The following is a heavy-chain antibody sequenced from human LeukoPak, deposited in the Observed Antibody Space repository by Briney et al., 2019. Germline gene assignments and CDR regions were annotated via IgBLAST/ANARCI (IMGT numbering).Heavy chain of an antibody. V-gene: IGHV4-38-2*01. CDR1: GYSISSGYY. CDR2: IYHSGNT. CDR3: ARNIVVVPTVTGAFDV. Sequence: SETLSLTCAVSGYSISSGYYWGWIRQPPGKGLEWIGSIYHSGNTYYNPSLKSRVTISVDTSKNQFSLKLSSVTAADTAMYYCARNIVVVPTVTGAFDVWGQGTMDTVSS. D-gene: IGHD2-2*01. J-gene: IGHJ3*01.